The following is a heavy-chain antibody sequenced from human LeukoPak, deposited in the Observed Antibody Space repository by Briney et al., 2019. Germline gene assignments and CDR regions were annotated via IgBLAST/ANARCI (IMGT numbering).Heavy chain of an antibody. D-gene: IGHD6-6*01. CDR2: IYYSGST. CDR1: GGSISSYY. J-gene: IGHJ6*03. CDR3: ARGSEYSSSSGYLYYYYYYMDV. V-gene: IGHV4-59*01. Sequence: SETLSLTCTVSGGSISSYYWSWIRQPPGKGLEWIGYIYYSGSTNYNPSLKSRVTISVDTSKKQFALNLSSVTAADTAVYYCARGSEYSSSSGYLYYYYYYMDVWGKGTTVTVSS.